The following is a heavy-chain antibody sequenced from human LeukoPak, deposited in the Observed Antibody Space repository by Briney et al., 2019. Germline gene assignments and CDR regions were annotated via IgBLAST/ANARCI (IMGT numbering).Heavy chain of an antibody. Sequence: APVKVSCKASGYTFTSYYMHWLRQAPVQGLEWMGIINPSGGSTSYAQKFQGRVTMTRDTSTSTVYMELSSLRSEDTAVYYCARDPRGHYSYYYYMDVWGKGTTVTVSS. CDR1: GYTFTSYY. J-gene: IGHJ6*03. CDR2: INPSGGST. V-gene: IGHV1-46*03. D-gene: IGHD2-21*01. CDR3: ARDPRGHYSYYYYMDV.